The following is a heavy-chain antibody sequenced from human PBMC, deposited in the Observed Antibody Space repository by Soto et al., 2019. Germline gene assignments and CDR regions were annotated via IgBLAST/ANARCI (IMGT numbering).Heavy chain of an antibody. CDR1: GFTFSIYS. CDR2: ISTSSSYI. Sequence: GGSLRLSCAASGFTFSIYSMNWVRQAPGKGLEWVSSISTSSSYIYYADSVRGRFTLPRDNAKNSLSLQPNSLRAEDTAVYYCARIREHSNSWPPDAFERWGQGTMVTVS. J-gene: IGHJ3*02. V-gene: IGHV3-21*01. CDR3: ARIREHSNSWPPDAFER. D-gene: IGHD6-13*01.